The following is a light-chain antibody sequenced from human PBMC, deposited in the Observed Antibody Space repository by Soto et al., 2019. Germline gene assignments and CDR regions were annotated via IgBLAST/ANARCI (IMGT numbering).Light chain of an antibody. Sequence: DIQMTQSPSSVSASVGDSVTITCRASQGVSDWVAWYQQKPGEAPKLLIYGSSSLLSGVPSRFSGTRSGTDFTLTISGLQPEDFATYYCQQANSYPWTFGQGTKVDIK. V-gene: IGKV1-12*01. CDR2: GSS. CDR3: QQANSYPWT. J-gene: IGKJ1*01. CDR1: QGVSDW.